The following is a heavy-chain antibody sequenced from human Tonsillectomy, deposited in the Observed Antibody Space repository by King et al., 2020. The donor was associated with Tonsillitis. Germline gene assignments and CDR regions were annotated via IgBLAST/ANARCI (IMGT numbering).Heavy chain of an antibody. J-gene: IGHJ4*02. CDR2: TIGDGGDT. CDR3: AKEGPARRTDFDY. D-gene: IGHD1-1*01. V-gene: IGHV3-23*04. CDR1: GFTFSSYA. Sequence: VQLVESGGGLVQPGGSLRLSCVASGFTFSSYALHWVRQAPGKGLEWVSVTIGDGGDTHYADSVKGRFTISRDNSKSTLYLQMNSLRAEDTAVYYCAKEGPARRTDFDYWGQGTLGTVSS.